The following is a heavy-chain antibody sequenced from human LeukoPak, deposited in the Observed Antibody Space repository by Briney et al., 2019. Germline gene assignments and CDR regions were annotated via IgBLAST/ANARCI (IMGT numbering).Heavy chain of an antibody. J-gene: IGHJ4*02. CDR1: GFTFSSYE. CDR2: ISSSGSTI. V-gene: IGHV3-48*03. D-gene: IGHD6-13*01. Sequence: PGGSLRLSCAASGFTFSSYEMNWVRQAPGKGLEWVSYISSSGSTIYYADSVKGRFTISRDNAKNSLYLQLNSLRTEDTAVYYCATDSSPDYWGQGTLVTVSS. CDR3: ATDSSPDY.